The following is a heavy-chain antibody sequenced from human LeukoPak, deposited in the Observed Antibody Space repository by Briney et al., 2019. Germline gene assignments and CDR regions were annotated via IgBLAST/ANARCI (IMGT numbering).Heavy chain of an antibody. D-gene: IGHD2-15*01. J-gene: IGHJ4*02. V-gene: IGHV4-59*12. Sequence: SETLSLTCTVSGGSISSYYWSWIRQPPGKGLEWIGYIYYSGSTYYNPSLKSRVTISVDTSKNQFSLKLSSVTAADTAVYYCARGVDYCSGGGCYKFPFDYWGQGTLVTVSS. CDR3: ARGVDYCSGGGCYKFPFDY. CDR2: IYYSGST. CDR1: GGSISSYY.